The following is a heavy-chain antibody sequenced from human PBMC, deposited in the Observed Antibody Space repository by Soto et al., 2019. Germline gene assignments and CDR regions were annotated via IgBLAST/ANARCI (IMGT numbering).Heavy chain of an antibody. D-gene: IGHD4-17*01. CDR3: ATPLPDGDYDAFDY. V-gene: IGHV1-24*01. Sequence: GASVKVSCKVSGYTLTELSMHWVRQAPGKGLEWMGGFDPEDGETIYAQKFQGRVTMTEDTSTDTAYMELSSLRSEDTAVYYCATPLPDGDYDAFDYWGQGTLVTVYS. CDR2: FDPEDGET. J-gene: IGHJ4*02. CDR1: GYTLTELS.